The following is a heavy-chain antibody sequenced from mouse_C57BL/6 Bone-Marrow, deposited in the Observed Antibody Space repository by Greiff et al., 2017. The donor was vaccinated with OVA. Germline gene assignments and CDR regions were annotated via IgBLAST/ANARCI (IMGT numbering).Heavy chain of an antibody. J-gene: IGHJ2*01. CDR1: GYSITSGYY. V-gene: IGHV3-6*01. D-gene: IGHD2-3*01. Sequence: EVKLQESGPGLVKPSQSLSLTCSVTGYSITSGYYWNWIRQFPGNQLEWMGYISYDGSNNYNPSLKNRISITRDTSKNQFFLKLNSVTTEDTATYYCAGLSLFDYWGQGTTLTVSS. CDR2: ISYDGSN. CDR3: AGLSLFDY.